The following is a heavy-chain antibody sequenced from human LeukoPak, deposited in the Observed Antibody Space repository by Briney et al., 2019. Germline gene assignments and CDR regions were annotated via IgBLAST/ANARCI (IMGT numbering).Heavy chain of an antibody. CDR3: AREVDRSFDWLPPDAFDI. D-gene: IGHD3-9*01. V-gene: IGHV3-11*01. CDR1: GFTFSDYY. Sequence: ESGGSLRLSCVASGFTFSDYYLTWIRQTPGMGLEWISSISSSLTTVYYADSVKGRFTVSRDNARNSVSLQMTGLRVEDTALYYCAREVDRSFDWLPPDAFDIWGQGTMVTVSS. J-gene: IGHJ3*02. CDR2: ISSSLTTV.